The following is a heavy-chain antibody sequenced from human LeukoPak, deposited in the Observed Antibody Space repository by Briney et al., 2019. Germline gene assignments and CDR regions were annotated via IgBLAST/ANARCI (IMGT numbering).Heavy chain of an antibody. CDR3: ARGVRQWLLTYYFDY. CDR2: VSSSGSTI. J-gene: IGHJ4*02. D-gene: IGHD6-19*01. Sequence: GGSLRLSCAASGFTFSSYEINWVRQAPGKGLEWVSYVSSSGSTIYYADSVKGRFTISRDNAKNSLYLQMNSLRAEDTAVYYCARGVRQWLLTYYFDYWGQGTLVTVSS. CDR1: GFTFSSYE. V-gene: IGHV3-48*03.